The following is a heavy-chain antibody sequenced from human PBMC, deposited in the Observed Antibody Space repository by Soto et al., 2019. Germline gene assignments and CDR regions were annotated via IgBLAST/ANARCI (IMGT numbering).Heavy chain of an antibody. D-gene: IGHD1-26*01. Sequence: SETLSLTCTVSGGSISSISYYWGWIRQPPGKGLEWIGSIYYSVSTYYNPSLKSRVTISVDTSKNQFSLQLSAVTAADTAVYYCARVSEYSGSYYTNYSYGMDVWGKGTTVTVSS. CDR3: ARVSEYSGSYYTNYSYGMDV. J-gene: IGHJ6*04. CDR2: IYYSVST. V-gene: IGHV4-39*01. CDR1: GGSISSISYY.